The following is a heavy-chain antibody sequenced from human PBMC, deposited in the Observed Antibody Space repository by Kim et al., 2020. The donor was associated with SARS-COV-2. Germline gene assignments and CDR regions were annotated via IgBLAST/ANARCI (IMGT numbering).Heavy chain of an antibody. CDR2: ISWNSGSI. CDR3: AKDNQDYDSSGYYYYFDY. V-gene: IGHV3-9*01. J-gene: IGHJ4*02. CDR1: GFTFDDYA. Sequence: GGSLRLSCAASGFTFDDYAMHWVRQAPGKGLEWVSGISWNSGSIGYADSVKGRFTISRDNAKNSLYLQMNSLRAEDTALYYCAKDNQDYDSSGYYYYFDYWGQGTLVTVSS. D-gene: IGHD3-22*01.